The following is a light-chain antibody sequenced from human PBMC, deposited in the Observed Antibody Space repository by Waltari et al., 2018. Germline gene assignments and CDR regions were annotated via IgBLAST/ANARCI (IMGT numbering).Light chain of an antibody. CDR1: SANIGSNP. CDR2: NNL. J-gene: IGLJ1*01. V-gene: IGLV1-44*01. Sequence: QSVLTQPPSASGTPGQRVTISCSGSSANIGSNPVNWYQQLPGTAPKLLINNNLRRPSGCPDRFSGSKSGTSASLAISGFLSDDEAEYYCAAWDDSLSGYVFGTGTNVSVL. CDR3: AAWDDSLSGYV.